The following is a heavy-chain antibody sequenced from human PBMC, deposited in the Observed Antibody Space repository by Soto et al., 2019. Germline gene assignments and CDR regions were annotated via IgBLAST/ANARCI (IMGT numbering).Heavy chain of an antibody. CDR3: ARRYGPGFDY. V-gene: IGHV4-39*07. Sequence: ETLSLTCSVSSASLSSSTYYWSWIRQPPGRGPEWIGSIYYSGNTYYKPSLKSRVSISVDTSKNQFSLKLSSVTAADTAVYYCARRYGPGFDYWGQGTLVTVSS. J-gene: IGHJ4*02. CDR2: IYYSGNT. D-gene: IGHD4-17*01. CDR1: SASLSSSTYY.